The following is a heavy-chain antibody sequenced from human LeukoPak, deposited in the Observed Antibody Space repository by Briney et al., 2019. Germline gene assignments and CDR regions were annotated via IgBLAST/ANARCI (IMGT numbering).Heavy chain of an antibody. D-gene: IGHD4-17*01. V-gene: IGHV4-59*08. CDR3: ASGGNGDYYFDY. Sequence: PSETLSLTCTVSGGAISTFYWSWIRQPPGKGLEWIGYIYYRGSTDYNPSLKSRVTISVDTSKNQFFLKLSSVTAADTAAYYCASGGNGDYYFDYWGQGTLVTVSS. J-gene: IGHJ4*02. CDR1: GGAISTFY. CDR2: IYYRGST.